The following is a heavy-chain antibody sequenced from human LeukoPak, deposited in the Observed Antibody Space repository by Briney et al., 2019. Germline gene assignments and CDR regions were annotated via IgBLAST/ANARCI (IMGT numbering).Heavy chain of an antibody. D-gene: IGHD3-10*01. CDR2: IYSAGHT. V-gene: IGHV3-66*01. CDR3: ARGVGERYFDY. CDR1: GFSVSSNY. Sequence: GGSLRLSCAASGFSVSSNYMTWVRQAPRKGLEWVSVIYSAGHTYYADSVNGRFTISRDNSKNTLYFQMNSLTDEDTAVYYCARGVGERYFDYWGQGTLVTVSS. J-gene: IGHJ4*02.